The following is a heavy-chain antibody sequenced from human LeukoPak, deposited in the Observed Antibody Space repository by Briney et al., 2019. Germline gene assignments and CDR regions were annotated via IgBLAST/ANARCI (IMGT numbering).Heavy chain of an antibody. V-gene: IGHV3-21*01. D-gene: IGHD3-10*01. CDR2: ISSSSSYI. CDR3: ARGEYGSGSYHIDY. Sequence: GGSLRLSCAASGFTFSSYSMNWVRQAPGKGLEWVSFISSSSSYIYYADSVKGRFTISRDNAKNSLYLQMNSLRAEDTAVYYCARGEYGSGSYHIDYWGQGTVVTVSS. CDR1: GFTFSSYS. J-gene: IGHJ4*02.